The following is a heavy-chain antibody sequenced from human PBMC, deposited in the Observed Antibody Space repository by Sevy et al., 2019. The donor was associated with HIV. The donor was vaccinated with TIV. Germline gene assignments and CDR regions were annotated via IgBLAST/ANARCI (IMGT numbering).Heavy chain of an antibody. CDR1: GFTFSSYA. J-gene: IGHJ4*02. Sequence: GGSLRLSCAASGFTFSSYAMNWVRQAPGKGLDWVSGISGSGDSTYYADSVKGRFTISRDNSGNTLFLQMNSLRAEDTAVYYCAKGTTSSARPNFDSWGQGTLVTVSS. CDR3: AKGTTSSARPNFDS. CDR2: ISGSGDST. V-gene: IGHV3-23*01. D-gene: IGHD2-2*01.